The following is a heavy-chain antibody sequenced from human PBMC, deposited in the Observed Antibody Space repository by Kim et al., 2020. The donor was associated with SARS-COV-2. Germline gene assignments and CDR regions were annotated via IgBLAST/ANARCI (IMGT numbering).Heavy chain of an antibody. Sequence: YYVDSVKGRFTISRDNAKNSLYLQMNSLRAEDTAVYYCARVATTVTAFDYWGQGTLVTVSS. J-gene: IGHJ4*02. D-gene: IGHD4-4*01. CDR3: ARVATTVTAFDY. V-gene: IGHV3-7*04.